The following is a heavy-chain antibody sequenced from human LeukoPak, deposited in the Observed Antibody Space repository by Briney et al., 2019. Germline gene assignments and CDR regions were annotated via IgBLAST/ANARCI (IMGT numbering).Heavy chain of an antibody. CDR1: GGSISSGDYY. D-gene: IGHD3-9*01. J-gene: IGHJ4*02. CDR3: ARDLDGKGN. V-gene: IGHV4-30-4*08. Sequence: SETLSLTCTVSGGSISSGDYYWSWIPQPPGKGLEWIGYIYYSGSTYYNPSLKSRGTISVDTSKNQFSLKLSSVTAADTAVYYCARDLDGKGNWGQGTLVTVSS. CDR2: IYYSGST.